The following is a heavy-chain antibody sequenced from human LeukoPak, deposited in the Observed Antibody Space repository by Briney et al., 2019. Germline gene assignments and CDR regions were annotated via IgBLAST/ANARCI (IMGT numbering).Heavy chain of an antibody. Sequence: GGSLRLSCAASGFTFSSYGMHWVRQAPGKGLEWVAVIWYDGSNKYYADSVKGRFTISRDNSKNTLYLQMNSLRAEDTAVYYCASGQWLPSDAFDIWGQGTMVTVSS. CDR3: ASGQWLPSDAFDI. CDR2: IWYDGSNK. CDR1: GFTFSSYG. D-gene: IGHD6-19*01. J-gene: IGHJ3*02. V-gene: IGHV3-33*01.